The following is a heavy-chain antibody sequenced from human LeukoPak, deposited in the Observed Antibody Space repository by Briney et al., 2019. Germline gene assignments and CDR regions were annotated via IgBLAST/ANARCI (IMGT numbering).Heavy chain of an antibody. Sequence: SETLSLTCTVSGGSMSSVSSYWGWIRQPPGKGLEWIGTIYYSGSTYYNPSLKSRVTISADTSKNQFSLKLSSVTAADTAVYYCARTRGYSGYVDAFDIWGQGTMVTVFS. CDR3: ARTRGYSGYVDAFDI. V-gene: IGHV4-39*01. CDR1: GGSMSSVSSY. D-gene: IGHD5-12*01. CDR2: IYYSGST. J-gene: IGHJ3*02.